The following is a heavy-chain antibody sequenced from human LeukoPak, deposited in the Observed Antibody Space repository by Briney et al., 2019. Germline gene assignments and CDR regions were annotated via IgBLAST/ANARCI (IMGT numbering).Heavy chain of an antibody. CDR2: IIPLFGTT. J-gene: IGHJ4*02. V-gene: IGHV1-69*05. CDR3: EYNVLTGDFGYYFDF. CDR1: GGTVTTYI. Sequence: SVKVSCKASGGTVTTYIINWVRQAPGQGLEWMGRIIPLFGTTVYAQKFQGRVTLTTDDSTSTAYMDLSRLSSEDTAVYYCEYNVLTGDFGYYFDFWGQGTLVAVSS. D-gene: IGHD3-9*01.